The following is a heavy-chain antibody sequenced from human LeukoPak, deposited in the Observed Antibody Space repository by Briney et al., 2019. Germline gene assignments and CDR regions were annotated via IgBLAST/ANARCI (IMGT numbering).Heavy chain of an antibody. CDR2: IYYSGST. CDR3: ARDPFPYSGFGDQARNDI. Sequence: PSETLSLTCTVSGGSISSGDYYWSWIRQPPGKGLEWIGYIYYSGSTNYNPSLKSRVTISVDTSKNQFSLKLSSVTAADTAVYYCARDPFPYSGFGDQARNDIWGQGTMVTVSS. D-gene: IGHD3-10*01. V-gene: IGHV4-61*08. CDR1: GGSISSGDYY. J-gene: IGHJ3*02.